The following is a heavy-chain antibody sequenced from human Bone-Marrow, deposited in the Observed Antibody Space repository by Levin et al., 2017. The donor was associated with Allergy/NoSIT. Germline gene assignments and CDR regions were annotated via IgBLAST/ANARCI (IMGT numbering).Heavy chain of an antibody. CDR2: ISYDGSNT. Sequence: GGSLRLSCAASGFTFDRHDIHWVRQAPGKGLEWMAIISYDGSNTDYADSVKGRFAISRDVSKNTVFLQMNSLRTEDTAVYYCARSTTPHYYGMDVWGHGTTVIVSS. CDR1: GFTFDRHD. V-gene: IGHV3-30*03. J-gene: IGHJ6*02. D-gene: IGHD4-17*01. CDR3: ARSTTPHYYGMDV.